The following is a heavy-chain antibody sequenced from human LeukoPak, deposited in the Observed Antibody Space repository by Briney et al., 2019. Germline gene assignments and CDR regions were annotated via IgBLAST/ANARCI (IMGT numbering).Heavy chain of an antibody. V-gene: IGHV3-23*01. CDR1: EFTFDNYA. CDR3: AKDLYYDSSGYLDFDY. Sequence: GGSLRLSCAASEFTFDNYAMSWVRQAPGKGLEWVSVISGSGYYSYYADSVKGRFTVSRDNSKNTLYLQMNSLRAEDTAVYYCAKDLYYDSSGYLDFDYWGQGTLVTVSS. J-gene: IGHJ4*02. D-gene: IGHD3-22*01. CDR2: ISGSGYYS.